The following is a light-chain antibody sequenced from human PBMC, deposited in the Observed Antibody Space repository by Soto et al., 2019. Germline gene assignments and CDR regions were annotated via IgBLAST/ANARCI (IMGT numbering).Light chain of an antibody. Sequence: DIHITQSPSSRSASVGNGVTITWRASQSISTYLNWYQKKPGKAPNLLIYDASRLQSGVPSRFSGSGGGTDLTLSIISVQPEDFATYLCQQSYMDPIPFGQGTRLEI. V-gene: IGKV1-39*01. CDR1: QSISTY. J-gene: IGKJ5*01. CDR2: DAS. CDR3: QQSYMDPIP.